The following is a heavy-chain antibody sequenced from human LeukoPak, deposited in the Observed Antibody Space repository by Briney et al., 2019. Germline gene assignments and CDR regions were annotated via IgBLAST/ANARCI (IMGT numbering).Heavy chain of an antibody. CDR1: GGSFSGYY. J-gene: IGHJ2*01. CDR3: ARGRAAGWSLKTYSSWYFDL. CDR2: INHSGST. V-gene: IGHV4-34*01. D-gene: IGHD6-19*01. Sequence: SETLSLTCAVYGGSFSGYYWSWIRQPPGKGLEWIGEINHSGSTNYNPSLKSRVTISVDTSKNQFSLKLSSVTAADTAVYYCARGRAAGWSLKTYSSWYFDLWGRGTLVTVSS.